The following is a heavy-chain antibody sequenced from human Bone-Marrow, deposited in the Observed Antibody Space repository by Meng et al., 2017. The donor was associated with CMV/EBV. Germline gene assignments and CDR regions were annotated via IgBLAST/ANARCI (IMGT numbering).Heavy chain of an antibody. Sequence: SETLSLTCTVSGGSISSSSYYWGWIRQPPGKGLEWIGSIYYSGSTYYNPSLKSRVTISVDTSKNQFSLKLSSVTAADTAVYYCRTYQLLNAFDIWGQGTIVAASS. V-gene: IGHV4-39*01. CDR3: RTYQLLNAFDI. CDR1: GGSISSSSYY. CDR2: IYYSGST. J-gene: IGHJ3*02. D-gene: IGHD2-2*01.